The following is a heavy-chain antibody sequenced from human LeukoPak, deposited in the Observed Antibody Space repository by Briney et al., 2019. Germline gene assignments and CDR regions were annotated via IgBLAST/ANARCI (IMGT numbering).Heavy chain of an antibody. D-gene: IGHD5-12*01. CDR1: GFTVSSNY. CDR3: ARDLASSGYEFFPVY. J-gene: IGHJ4*02. CDR2: IYSGGDT. V-gene: IGHV3-66*01. Sequence: AGSLRLSCAASGFTVSSNYMSWVRQAPGKGLEWVSIIYSGGDTYYADSVKGRFTISRDNSKNTLYLQMNSLRDEDTAVYYCARDLASSGYEFFPVYWGQGTLVTVSS.